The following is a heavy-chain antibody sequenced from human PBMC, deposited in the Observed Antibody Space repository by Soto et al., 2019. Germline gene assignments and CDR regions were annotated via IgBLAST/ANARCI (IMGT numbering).Heavy chain of an antibody. CDR3: ASLTTVTTYYYYGMDV. J-gene: IGHJ6*02. D-gene: IGHD4-17*01. V-gene: IGHV3-30-3*01. Sequence: QVQLVESGGGVVQPGRSLRLSCAASGFTFRSYAMHWVRQAPGKGLEWVAVISYDGSNKYYADSVKGRFTISRDNSKNTLYLQMNSLRAEDTAVYYCASLTTVTTYYYYGMDVWGQGTTVTVSS. CDR1: GFTFRSYA. CDR2: ISYDGSNK.